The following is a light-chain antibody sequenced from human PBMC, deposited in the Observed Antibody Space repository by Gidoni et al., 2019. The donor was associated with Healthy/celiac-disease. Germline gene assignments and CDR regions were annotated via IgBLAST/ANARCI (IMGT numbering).Light chain of an antibody. CDR1: QRVSSY. J-gene: IGKJ4*01. CDR2: DAS. CDR3: QQRSNWPPIT. V-gene: IGKV3-11*01. Sequence: EIVFTQSPATLSLSPGERATLSCRASQRVSSYLAWSQQKPGQAPRLLIYDASTRTTGIPARCSGSGSGTDFTLTISSLEPEDFAVYYCQQRSNWPPITFGEXTKVEIK.